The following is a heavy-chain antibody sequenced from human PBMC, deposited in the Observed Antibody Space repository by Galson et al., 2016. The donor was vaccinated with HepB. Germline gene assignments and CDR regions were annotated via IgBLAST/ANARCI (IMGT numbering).Heavy chain of an antibody. Sequence: SETLSLTCAVYGGSFRGYYWSWIRQPPGKGLEWIGEINHSGSTNYNPSLKSRVAISVDTSKKQLSLKLRSVTAADTALYYCVITIVGATLMNYWGQGTLVTVSS. CDR1: GGSFRGYY. D-gene: IGHD1-26*01. J-gene: IGHJ4*02. CDR3: VITIVGATLMNY. V-gene: IGHV4-34*01. CDR2: INHSGST.